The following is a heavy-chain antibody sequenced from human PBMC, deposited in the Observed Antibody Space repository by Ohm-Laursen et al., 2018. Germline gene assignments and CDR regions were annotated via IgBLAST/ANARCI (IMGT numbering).Heavy chain of an antibody. Sequence: SDTLSLTCAVYGGSFSGYYWSWIRQPPGKGLEWIGEINHSGSTNYNPSLKSRVTISVDTSKNQSSLKLSSVTAADTAVYYCARVLARYYDSSGYGYWGQGTLVTVSS. J-gene: IGHJ4*02. V-gene: IGHV4-34*01. CDR1: GGSFSGYY. D-gene: IGHD3-22*01. CDR2: INHSGST. CDR3: ARVLARYYDSSGYGY.